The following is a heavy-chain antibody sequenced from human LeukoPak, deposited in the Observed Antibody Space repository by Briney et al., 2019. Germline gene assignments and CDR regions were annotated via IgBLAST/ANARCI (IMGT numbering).Heavy chain of an antibody. J-gene: IGHJ3*02. CDR2: ISSSGSTI. V-gene: IGHV3-48*03. CDR1: GFTFSSYE. D-gene: IGHD3-10*02. CDR3: AKDLLFGELSGAFDI. Sequence: GGSLRLSCAASGFTFSSYEMNWVRQAPGKGLEWVSYISSSGSTIYYADSVKGRFTISRDNAKNSLYLQMNSLRAEDTALYYRAKDLLFGELSGAFDIWGQGTMVTVSS.